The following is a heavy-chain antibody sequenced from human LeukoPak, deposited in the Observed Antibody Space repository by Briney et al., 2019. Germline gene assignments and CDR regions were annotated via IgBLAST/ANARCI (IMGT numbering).Heavy chain of an antibody. CDR3: ARERATSTSTWSFDY. D-gene: IGHD2-2*01. V-gene: IGHV3-30*03. J-gene: IGHJ4*02. Sequence: GRSLRLSCAASGFSFSSYGMHWVRQAPGKGPEWVAVISYDGNKEYYVDSVKGQFTISRDNSKNMLYLQMDSLRAEDTAVYHCARERATSTSTWSFDYWGQGTLVTVSS. CDR1: GFSFSSYG. CDR2: ISYDGNKE.